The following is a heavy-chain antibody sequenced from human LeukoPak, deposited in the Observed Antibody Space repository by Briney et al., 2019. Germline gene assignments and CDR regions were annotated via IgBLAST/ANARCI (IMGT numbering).Heavy chain of an antibody. CDR3: AREDASGLDY. D-gene: IGHD1-26*01. J-gene: IGHJ4*02. CDR2: ISGSGGST. V-gene: IGHV3-23*01. Sequence: GGSLRLSCAASGFTFSNYAMSWVRQAPGKGLEWVSAISGSGGSTYYADSVKGRFTISRENAKNSLYLQMSSLRAGDTAVYYCAREDASGLDYWGQGTLVTVSS. CDR1: GFTFSNYA.